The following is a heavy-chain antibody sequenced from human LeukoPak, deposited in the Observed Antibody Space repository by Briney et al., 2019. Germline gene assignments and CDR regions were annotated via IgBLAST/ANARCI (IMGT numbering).Heavy chain of an antibody. J-gene: IGHJ3*02. CDR2: ISVSGRST. CDR1: GLTFSSYA. D-gene: IGHD1-26*01. CDR3: AKRAYSGSYYAAFDI. V-gene: IGHV3-23*01. Sequence: PGGSLRLSCAASGLTFSSYAMSWVRQAPGKGLEWVSAISVSGRSTYSAVSVKARFTISRDNSKNTLYLQMASLRAEDTAVYYCAKRAYSGSYYAAFDIWGQGTMVTVSS.